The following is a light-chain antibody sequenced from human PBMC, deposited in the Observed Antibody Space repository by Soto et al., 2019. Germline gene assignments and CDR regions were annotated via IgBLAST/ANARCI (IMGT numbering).Light chain of an antibody. CDR1: QSVSSW. V-gene: IGKV3-20*01. CDR2: GAS. J-gene: IGKJ1*01. CDR3: QQFGVSPT. Sequence: EIVLTQSPGTLSLSPRERSSLSCRSSQSVSSWLAWYQQKPGQAPRLLISGASSRATDIPDRVSGSGSGTDFTLTISTLEPEDFAVYYCQQFGVSPTFGQGTKVDIK.